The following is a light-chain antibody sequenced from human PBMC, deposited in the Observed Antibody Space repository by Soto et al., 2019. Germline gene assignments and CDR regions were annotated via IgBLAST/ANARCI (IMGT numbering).Light chain of an antibody. CDR1: QSVSSN. CDR2: GAS. CDR3: QQYNNWPRWT. J-gene: IGKJ1*01. Sequence: EIVMTQSPATLSVSPGERATLSCRASQSVSSNFAWYQQKPGQAPRLLIHGASTRSTGIPARFSGSGSGTEFTLTISSLQSEDFAVYYCQQYNNWPRWTFGQGTKVEIK. V-gene: IGKV3-15*01.